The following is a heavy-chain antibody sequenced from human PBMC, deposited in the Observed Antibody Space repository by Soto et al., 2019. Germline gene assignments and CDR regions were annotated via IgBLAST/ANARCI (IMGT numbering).Heavy chain of an antibody. CDR3: ARSGDNYIVLEY. D-gene: IGHD2-8*01. Sequence: GGSLRLSCEGSGFTFSDYYMSWIRQAPGRGLEWISYSSNSGTFTRYSDSVKGRFSISRDNTKNFLYLQMNSLRAEDTAVYYCARSGDNYIVLEYGGQGPPVTVSS. J-gene: IGHJ4*02. V-gene: IGHV3-11*06. CDR1: GFTFSDYY. CDR2: SSNSGTFT.